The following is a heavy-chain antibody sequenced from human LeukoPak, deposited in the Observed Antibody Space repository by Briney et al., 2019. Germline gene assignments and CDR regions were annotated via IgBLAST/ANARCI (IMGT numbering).Heavy chain of an antibody. CDR3: ATSARTYIGSSLDY. Sequence: PGGSLRLSCAASGFTFSSYAVHWVRQGPGKGLEWVAGISYDGSNKYYADSVKGRFTISRDNSKNTLYLQMNSLRAEDTALYYCATSARTYIGSSLDYWGQGTLVTVSS. J-gene: IGHJ4*02. CDR2: ISYDGSNK. D-gene: IGHD2-15*01. V-gene: IGHV3-30-3*01. CDR1: GFTFSSYA.